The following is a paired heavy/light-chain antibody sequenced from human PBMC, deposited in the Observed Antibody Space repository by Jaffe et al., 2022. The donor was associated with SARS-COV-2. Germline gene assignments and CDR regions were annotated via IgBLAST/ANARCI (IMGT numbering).Light chain of an antibody. CDR1: QSISSW. CDR3: QQYNSYSPGGT. CDR2: KAS. J-gene: IGKJ1*01. V-gene: IGKV1-5*03. Sequence: DIQMTQSPSTLSASVGDRVTITCRASQSISSWLAWYQQKPGKAPKLLIYKASSLESGVPSRFSGSGSGTEFTLTISSLQPDDFATYYCQQYNSYSPGGTFGQGTKVEIK.
Heavy chain of an antibody. D-gene: IGHD3-3*01. J-gene: IGHJ6*02. CDR1: GFTFSSYA. CDR2: ISGSGGST. V-gene: IGHV3-23*01. CDR3: AKTSGGYYITVYYYYGMDV. Sequence: EVQLLESGGGLVQPGGSLRLSCAASGFTFSSYAMSWVRQAPGKGLEWVSAISGSGGSTYYADSVKGRFTISRDNSKNTLYLQMNSLRAEDTAVYYCAKTSGGYYITVYYYYGMDVWGQGTTVTVSS.